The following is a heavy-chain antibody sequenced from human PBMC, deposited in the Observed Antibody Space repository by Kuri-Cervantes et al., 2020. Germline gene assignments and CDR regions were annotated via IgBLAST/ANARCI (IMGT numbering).Heavy chain of an antibody. CDR3: ARDHSEGGDCYYCYYYYYMDV. V-gene: IGHV3-13*01. J-gene: IGHJ6*03. CDR2: IGTAADT. D-gene: IGHD2-21*01. CDR1: GFTFSGYD. Sequence: GESLKISCAASGFTFSGYDMHWVRQAPGKGLEWVSSIGTAADTFYPDSVKGRFTISRENAKNSLYLQMNSLRAEDTAVYYCARDHSEGGDCYYCYYYYYMDVWGKGTTVTVSS.